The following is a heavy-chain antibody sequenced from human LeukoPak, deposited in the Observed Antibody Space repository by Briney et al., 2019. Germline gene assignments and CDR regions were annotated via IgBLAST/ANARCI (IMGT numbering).Heavy chain of an antibody. Sequence: GGSLRLSCAASGFTFSSYAMSWVRQAPGKGLEWVSYISSSSSSIYYADSVKGRFTISRDNAKNSLYLQMNSLRAEDTAVYYCAREDSGYPLDYWGQGTLVTVSS. CDR2: ISSSSSSI. CDR3: AREDSGYPLDY. CDR1: GFTFSSYA. D-gene: IGHD3-22*01. V-gene: IGHV3-48*01. J-gene: IGHJ4*02.